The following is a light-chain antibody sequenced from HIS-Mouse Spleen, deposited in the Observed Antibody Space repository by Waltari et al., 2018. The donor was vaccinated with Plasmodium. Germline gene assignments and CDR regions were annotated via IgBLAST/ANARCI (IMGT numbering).Light chain of an antibody. V-gene: IGKV3-20*01. CDR1: QSVSSSY. J-gene: IGKJ1*01. CDR3: QQYGSSSWT. Sequence: EIVLTQSPGPLSLSTGERATLSCRASQSVSSSYLAWYQQKPGQAPRLLIYGASSRATGIPDRCSGSGSGTDFTLTISRLEPEDFAVYYCQQYGSSSWTFGQGTKVEIK. CDR2: GAS.